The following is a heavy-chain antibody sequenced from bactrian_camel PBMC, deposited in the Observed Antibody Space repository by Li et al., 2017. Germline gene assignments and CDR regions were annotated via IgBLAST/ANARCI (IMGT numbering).Heavy chain of an antibody. CDR3: AADRRGGVGPLRTTLVT. J-gene: IGHJ6*01. Sequence: HVQLVESGGGSVQAGGSLRLACTYSKNSGEYCMGWFRQAPGKEREGIARIWTGGGSLYYAGSVKGRFSISQDKAKNTVYLQMDSLTPEDTAMYYCAADRRGGVGPLRTTLVTGARGPRSPSP. CDR2: IWTGGGSL. CDR1: KNSGEYC. V-gene: IGHV3S63*01. D-gene: IGHD3*01.